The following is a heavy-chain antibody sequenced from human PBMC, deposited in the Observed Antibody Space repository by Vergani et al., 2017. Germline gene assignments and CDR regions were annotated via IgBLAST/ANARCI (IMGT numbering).Heavy chain of an antibody. Sequence: VQVVESGGGEVQPGRSLRLSCSAAGFPFSDYGVHWVRQAPGKGLEWVSVISYAGNKKNYADSVKGRFTISRDNSKNTLYLEMNALRAEDTAVYYCARDFLTRVTTLDYYYMGVWGKGTTVTVSS. V-gene: IGHV3-30*03. CDR2: ISYAGNKK. CDR3: ARDFLTRVTTLDYYYMGV. CDR1: GFPFSDYG. J-gene: IGHJ6*03. D-gene: IGHD1-1*01.